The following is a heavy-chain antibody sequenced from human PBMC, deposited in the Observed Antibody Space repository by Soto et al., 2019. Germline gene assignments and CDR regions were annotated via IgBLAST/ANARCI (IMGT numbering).Heavy chain of an antibody. CDR1: GDRVSSNSAA. V-gene: IGHV6-1*01. Sequence: SQTLSLTCAISGDRVSSNSAAWNWIRQSPSRGLEWLGRTYYRSKWYNDYAVSVKSRITINPDTSKNQFSLQLNSVTPEDTAVYYCARAGDYDSWSGYTSQYYYYGMDVWGQGTTVTVSS. CDR3: ARAGDYDSWSGYTSQYYYYGMDV. J-gene: IGHJ6*02. D-gene: IGHD3-3*01. CDR2: TYYRSKWYN.